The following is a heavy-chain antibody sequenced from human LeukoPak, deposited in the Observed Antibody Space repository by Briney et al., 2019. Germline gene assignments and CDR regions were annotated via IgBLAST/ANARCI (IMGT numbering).Heavy chain of an antibody. CDR2: VYHSGST. J-gene: IGHJ4*02. CDR1: GYSISTGYY. D-gene: IGHD3-22*01. V-gene: IGHV4-38-2*01. Sequence: PSETLSLTCAVSGYSISTGYYWGWIRQPPGKGREWIGSVYHSGSTYYNPSLKSRVTISVDTSKNQFSLKLSSLTAADTAVYYCARADYYDSSGCDYWGQGTLVTVSS. CDR3: ARADYYDSSGCDY.